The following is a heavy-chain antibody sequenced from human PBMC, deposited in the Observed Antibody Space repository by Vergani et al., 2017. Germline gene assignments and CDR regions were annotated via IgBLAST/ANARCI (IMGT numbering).Heavy chain of an antibody. CDR2: INHSGST. J-gene: IGHJ4*02. Sequence: QVQLQESGPGLVKPSQTLSLTCTVSGGSISSGGYYWSWIRQHPGKGLEWIGEINHSGSTNYNPSLKSRVTISVDTSKNQFSLKLSSVTAADTAVYYCVGQVPAAIRYFDYWGQGTLVTVSS. CDR1: GGSISSGGYY. D-gene: IGHD2-2*02. CDR3: VGQVPAAIRYFDY. V-gene: IGHV4-31*03.